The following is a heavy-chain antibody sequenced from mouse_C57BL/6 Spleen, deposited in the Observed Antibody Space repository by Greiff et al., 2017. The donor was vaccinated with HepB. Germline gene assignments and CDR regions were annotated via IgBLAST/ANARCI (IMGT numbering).Heavy chain of an antibody. V-gene: IGHV1-26*01. Sequence: EIQLQQSGPELVKPGASVKISCKASGYTFTDYYMNWVKQSHGKSLEWIGDINPNNGGTSYNQKFKGKATLTVDKSSSTAYMELRSLTSEDSSVYYCARVTTVVVHGYFDVWGTGTTVTVSS. D-gene: IGHD1-1*01. CDR2: INPNNGGT. J-gene: IGHJ1*03. CDR1: GYTFTDYY. CDR3: ARVTTVVVHGYFDV.